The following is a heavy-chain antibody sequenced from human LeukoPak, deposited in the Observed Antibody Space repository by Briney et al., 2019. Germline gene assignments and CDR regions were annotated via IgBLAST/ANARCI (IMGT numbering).Heavy chain of an antibody. V-gene: IGHV3-30*02. CDR3: AKDLAGG. D-gene: IGHD6-19*01. J-gene: IGHJ4*02. CDR2: ILYDGSEK. CDR1: GFSFSDYG. Sequence: GGSLRLSCEASGFSFSDYGMHWVRQGPGKGLEWVAFILYDGSEKYYADSVKGRFTVSRDNSKNTVYLQMNSLRTEDTAVYYCAKDLAGGWGQGTLVTVSS.